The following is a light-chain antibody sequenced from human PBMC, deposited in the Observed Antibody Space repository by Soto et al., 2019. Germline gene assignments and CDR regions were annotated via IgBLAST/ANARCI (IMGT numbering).Light chain of an antibody. Sequence: EIVMTQSPATLSVSPGERATLSCRASQSVSSNLAGYQQKPGQAPRLLIYGASTRATGIPARFSGSGSGTEFTLTISRLQSEDFGVYDCQQYNNWAATFGQGTKVEIK. CDR2: GAS. CDR1: QSVSSN. V-gene: IGKV3-15*01. CDR3: QQYNNWAAT. J-gene: IGKJ1*01.